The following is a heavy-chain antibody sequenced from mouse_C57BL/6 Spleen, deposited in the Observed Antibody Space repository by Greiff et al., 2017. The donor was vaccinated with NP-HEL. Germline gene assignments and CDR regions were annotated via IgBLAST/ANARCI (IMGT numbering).Heavy chain of an antibody. V-gene: IGHV1-50*01. CDR2: IDPSDSYT. Sequence: QVQLQQSGAELVKPGASVKLSCKASGYTFTSYWMQWVKQRPGQGLEWIGEIDPSDSYTNYNQKFKGKATLTVDTSSSTAYMQLSSLTSEDSAVYYCARHYGSSPWFAYWGQGTLVTVSA. D-gene: IGHD1-1*01. CDR1: GYTFTSYW. J-gene: IGHJ3*01. CDR3: ARHYGSSPWFAY.